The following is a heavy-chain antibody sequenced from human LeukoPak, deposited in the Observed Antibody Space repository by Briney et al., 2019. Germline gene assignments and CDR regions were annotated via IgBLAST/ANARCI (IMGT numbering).Heavy chain of an antibody. Sequence: KSSETLSLTCAVYGESFRAYYWTWLRQPPGKGLEWIGEISHSGSTNYNPSLKSRVTISVDTSKNQFSLRLSSVTAADTAVYYCARGRVAGLPYYFDYWGQGTLVTVSS. D-gene: IGHD6-19*01. CDR1: GESFRAYY. V-gene: IGHV4-34*01. CDR2: ISHSGST. CDR3: ARGRVAGLPYYFDY. J-gene: IGHJ4*02.